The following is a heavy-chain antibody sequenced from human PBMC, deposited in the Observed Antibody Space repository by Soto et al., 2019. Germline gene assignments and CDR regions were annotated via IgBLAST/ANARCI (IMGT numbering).Heavy chain of an antibody. J-gene: IGHJ5*02. Sequence: EVQLVESGGGLVQPGGSLRLSCAVSRFTFTSSWMSWVRQAPGKGLEWVANIKQDGNEAYYLDSVKGRFTISRDNAWTSLYLQMNSLSADDTAVCYCAGIQNNWFDPWGQGTLVTVAS. D-gene: IGHD1-20*01. CDR3: AGIQNNWFDP. CDR1: RFTFTSSW. CDR2: IKQDGNEA. V-gene: IGHV3-7*01.